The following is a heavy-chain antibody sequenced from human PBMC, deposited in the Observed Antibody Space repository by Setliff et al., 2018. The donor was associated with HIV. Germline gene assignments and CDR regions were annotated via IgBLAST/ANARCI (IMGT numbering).Heavy chain of an antibody. CDR2: IYYHGST. Sequence: PSETLSLTCTVSGGSITSSNTYYWGWIRQPPGKGLEWIGSIYYHGSTYYNPSLASRLVMSLDPSKNQFSLKLRSVTAADTAVYYCANFLNSGGWNPGYFEHWGQGTLVTVSS. CDR1: GGSITSSNTYY. CDR3: ANFLNSGGWNPGYFEH. J-gene: IGHJ1*01. D-gene: IGHD6-19*01. V-gene: IGHV4-39*07.